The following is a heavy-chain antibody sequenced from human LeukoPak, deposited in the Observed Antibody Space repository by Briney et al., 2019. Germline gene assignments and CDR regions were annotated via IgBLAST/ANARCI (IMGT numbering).Heavy chain of an antibody. V-gene: IGHV3-30*03. CDR3: ARDLPKITIFGASQH. Sequence: PGGSLRLSCAASGFTFSGFGMHWVRQAPGKGLEWVADISYDESKKYYADSVKGRFTISRDNSKNTLYLQMSSLRAEDTAVYYCARDLPKITIFGASQHWGQGTLVAVSS. J-gene: IGHJ1*01. D-gene: IGHD3-3*01. CDR2: ISYDESKK. CDR1: GFTFSGFG.